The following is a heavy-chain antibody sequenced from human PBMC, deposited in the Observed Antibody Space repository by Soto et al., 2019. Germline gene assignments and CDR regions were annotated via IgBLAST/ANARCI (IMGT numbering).Heavy chain of an antibody. J-gene: IGHJ6*02. CDR2: ISGSGGST. V-gene: IGHV3-23*01. CDR3: AKAWEEDCSGGICYPYYYGMDV. D-gene: IGHD2-15*01. CDR1: GFTFSSYA. Sequence: TGGSLRLSCAASGFTFSSYAMSWVRQARGKGLEWVSAISGSGGSTYYADSVKGRLTISRDNSKNTLYLQINSLRAEDTAVYYCAKAWEEDCSGGICYPYYYGMDVWGHGTTVTVSS.